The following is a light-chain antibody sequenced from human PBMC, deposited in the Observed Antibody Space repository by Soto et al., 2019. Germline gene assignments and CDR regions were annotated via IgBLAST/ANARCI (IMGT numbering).Light chain of an antibody. V-gene: IGKV3-15*01. Sequence: EIVMTQSPATLSVSPGERATLSCRASQSVRSNLAWYQQKPGQAPRLLIYGASTRATGIPARFSGSGSVTEFTLTISSLQSEDFAVYYCQQYNNWPPIFTFGPGTKVDIK. CDR1: QSVRSN. J-gene: IGKJ3*01. CDR2: GAS. CDR3: QQYNNWPPIFT.